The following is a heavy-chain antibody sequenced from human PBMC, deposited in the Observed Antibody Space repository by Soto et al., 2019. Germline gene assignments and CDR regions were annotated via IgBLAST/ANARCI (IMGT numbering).Heavy chain of an antibody. CDR2: IYGGGNT. Sequence: EVQLVESGGGLIQPGGSLRLSCAASGFAVSSKYMTWVRQAPGKGLEWVSEIYGGGNTYYADSVNGRFTISRDTSKHTLYLQLNSLRAEDTAVYYCVQTTGWPGFDFWGQGTLVTVSS. CDR3: VQTTGWPGFDF. V-gene: IGHV3-53*01. CDR1: GFAVSSKY. J-gene: IGHJ4*02. D-gene: IGHD6-19*01.